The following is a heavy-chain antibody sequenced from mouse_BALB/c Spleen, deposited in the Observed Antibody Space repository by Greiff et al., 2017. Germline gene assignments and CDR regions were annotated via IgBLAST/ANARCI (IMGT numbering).Heavy chain of an antibody. D-gene: IGHD6-1*01. Sequence: QVQLQQPGAELVKPGASVKLSCKASGYTFTSYWMHWVKQRPGQGLEWIGEIDPSDSYTNYNQKFKGKATLTVDKSSSTAYMQLSSLTSEDSAVYYCARGWVASYAMDYWGQGTSVTVSS. V-gene: IGHV1-69*02. J-gene: IGHJ4*01. CDR2: IDPSDSYT. CDR1: GYTFTSYW. CDR3: ARGWVASYAMDY.